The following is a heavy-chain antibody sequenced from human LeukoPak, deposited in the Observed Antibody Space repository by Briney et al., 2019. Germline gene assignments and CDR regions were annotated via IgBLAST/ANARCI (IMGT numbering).Heavy chain of an antibody. D-gene: IGHD3-10*01. CDR3: ARAVDWVRGVIIPFDY. V-gene: IGHV1-18*01. J-gene: IGHJ4*02. Sequence: ASVNVSCKASGYTFTSYGISWGRQAPGQGLEGMVWISAYNGNTNYTQKLQGRVTMTTDTSTSTASMELRSLRSDDTAVYSSARAVDWVRGVIIPFDYWGQGTLVTVSS. CDR2: ISAYNGNT. CDR1: GYTFTSYG.